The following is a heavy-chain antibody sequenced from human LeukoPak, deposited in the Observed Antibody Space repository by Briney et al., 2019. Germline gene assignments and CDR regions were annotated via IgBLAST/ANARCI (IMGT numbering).Heavy chain of an antibody. CDR3: ARDLGGNDWFDP. J-gene: IGHJ5*02. Sequence: SETLSLTCTVSGGSISSYYWNWIRQPPGKGLEYIGYIFYSGRTNYNPSLKSRVTISVDTSKNQFSLKLSSVTAADTAVYYCARDLGGNDWFDPWGQGTLVTVSS. V-gene: IGHV4-59*01. CDR1: GGSISSYY. CDR2: IFYSGRT. D-gene: IGHD3-16*01.